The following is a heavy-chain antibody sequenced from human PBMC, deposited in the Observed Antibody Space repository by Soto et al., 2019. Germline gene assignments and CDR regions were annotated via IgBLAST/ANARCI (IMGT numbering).Heavy chain of an antibody. CDR3: ARAVHTMVQGVRVRVDQ. J-gene: IGHJ4*02. V-gene: IGHV1-2*02. D-gene: IGHD3-10*01. Sequence: QVQLVQSGAEMKKPGASVKVSCESSGYTFTAYYIHWVRQAPGHGLEWMGWINPNGGGTKYAQKFQGRVTMTSDTSINTAYMELTRLTSDDTAVYYCARAVHTMVQGVRVRVDQSGQGSLVTISS. CDR1: GYTFTAYY. CDR2: INPNGGGT.